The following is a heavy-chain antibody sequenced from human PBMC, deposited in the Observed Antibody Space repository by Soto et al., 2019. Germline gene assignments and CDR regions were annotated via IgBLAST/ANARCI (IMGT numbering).Heavy chain of an antibody. D-gene: IGHD2-21*02. CDR3: AREDDGGDREYSGLDV. J-gene: IGHJ6*02. CDR1: GGSMSSEIDD. V-gene: IGHV4-30-4*08. CDR2: IYYSGSI. Sequence: PSGTLALGCAVSGGSMSSEIDDGTWIRQSPGKGLEWIGYIYYSGSIFYNPSFKSRVTISVDTSKNQFSLQLSSVTAADTAVYFCAREDDGGDREYSGLDVWGQGTTVSVS.